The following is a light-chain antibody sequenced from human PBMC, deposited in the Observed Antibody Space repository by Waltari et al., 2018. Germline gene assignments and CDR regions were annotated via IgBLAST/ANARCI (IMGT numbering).Light chain of an antibody. J-gene: IGLJ2*01. V-gene: IGLV2-14*03. Sequence: QSALTQPASVSGSPGQSITISCTGTSSDVGGYHYVSWYQQPPGKAPKLMIYAVSKRPSVVSNRFSASKSGNTASLTISGLQAEDEADYYCSSYTSSSTPVAFGGGTKLTVL. CDR1: SSDVGGYHY. CDR2: AVS. CDR3: SSYTSSSTPVA.